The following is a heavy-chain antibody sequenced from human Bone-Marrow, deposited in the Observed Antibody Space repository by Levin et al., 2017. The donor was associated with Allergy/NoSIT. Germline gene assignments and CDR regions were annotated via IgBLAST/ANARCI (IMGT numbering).Heavy chain of an antibody. Sequence: PSETLSLTCVVSGDSISSSWWGWVRQPPEKGLEWIGEIHHSGSTNYNPSLKSRVTLSLDKSKNQFSLKLSSVTAADTAVYYCTRPYHYYMDVWAEGTSVAVSS. CDR3: TRPYHYYMDV. J-gene: IGHJ6*03. CDR2: IHHSGST. CDR1: GDSISSSW. V-gene: IGHV4-4*02.